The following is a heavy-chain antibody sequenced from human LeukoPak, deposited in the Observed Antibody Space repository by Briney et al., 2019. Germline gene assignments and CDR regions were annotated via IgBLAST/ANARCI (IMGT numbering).Heavy chain of an antibody. Sequence: PGGSLRLSCAASGCTFSGSDIHWGREPSPTGQELVCRIRSKANRYATAYAASVKGRFTISSDDSKNTSYLLMNRPNTEHTAVCYCTRFLSGYFHWGEGTLATVSS. V-gene: IGHV3-73*01. CDR2: IRSKANRYAT. CDR1: GCTFSGSD. CDR3: TRFLSGYFH. D-gene: IGHD3-3*01. J-gene: IGHJ4*02.